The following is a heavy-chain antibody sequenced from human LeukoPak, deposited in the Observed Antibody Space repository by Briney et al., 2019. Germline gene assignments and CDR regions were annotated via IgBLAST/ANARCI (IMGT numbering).Heavy chain of an antibody. D-gene: IGHD3-22*01. CDR1: GDSISSGDYY. CDR3: ARHQYYDSSGYFNPNFDY. CDR2: ISSSGST. Sequence: SETLSLTCTVSGDSISSGDYYWSWIRQPAGKGLEWIGRISSSGSTNYNPSLKSRVTISVDTSKNQFSLKLSSVTAADTAVYYCARHQYYDSSGYFNPNFDYWGQGTLVTVSS. V-gene: IGHV4-61*02. J-gene: IGHJ4*02.